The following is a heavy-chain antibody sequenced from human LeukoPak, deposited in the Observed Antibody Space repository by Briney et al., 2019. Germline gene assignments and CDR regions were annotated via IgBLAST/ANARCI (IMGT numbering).Heavy chain of an antibody. J-gene: IGHJ4*02. Sequence: SETLSLTCSVYGRSISSYYWGWLRQPPGGGLERNGHNYYCGSTNYNLSLKSRDTISVDTTKNHFALILSSVTDADAAVYYSARHIGTASSLYYPYWGQGTLVSVST. V-gene: IGHV4-59*08. CDR3: ARHIGTASSLYYPY. CDR2: NYYCGST. CDR1: GRSISSYY. D-gene: IGHD3-22*01.